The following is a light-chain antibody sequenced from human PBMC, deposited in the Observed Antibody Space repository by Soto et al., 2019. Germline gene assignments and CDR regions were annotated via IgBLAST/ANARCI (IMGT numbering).Light chain of an antibody. CDR2: KAS. CDR1: QSLVYSDGNTY. CDR3: MQGTHWRT. V-gene: IGKV2-30*01. Sequence: DVVMTQSPLSLPVTLGQPASISCRSSQSLVYSDGNTYLNWFQQRPGQSPRRLIYKASNRDSGVPDRFSGSGSGTDFTLQISRVEAEDVGVYYCMQGTHWRTFGPGTKVDIK. J-gene: IGKJ3*01.